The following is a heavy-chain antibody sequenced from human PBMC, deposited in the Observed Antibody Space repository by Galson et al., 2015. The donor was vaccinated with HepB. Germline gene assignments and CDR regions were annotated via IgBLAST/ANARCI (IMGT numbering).Heavy chain of an antibody. CDR1: GFTFSSYG. CDR3: AKGIVATTRPGY. Sequence: LRLSCAASGFTFSSYGMHWVRQAPGKGLEWVAVISYDGSNKYYADSVKGRFTISRDNSKNTLYLQMNSLRAEDTAVYYCAKGIVATTRPGYWGQGTLVTVSS. V-gene: IGHV3-30*18. D-gene: IGHD5-12*01. J-gene: IGHJ4*02. CDR2: ISYDGSNK.